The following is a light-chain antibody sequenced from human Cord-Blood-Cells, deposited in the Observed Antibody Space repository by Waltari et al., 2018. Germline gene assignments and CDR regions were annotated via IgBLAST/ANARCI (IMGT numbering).Light chain of an antibody. Sequence: QSALTQPASMSGSPGQSITISCTGPSSAVGSYNLVSWYQQHPGKAPKLMIYEGSKRPSGVSNRFSGSKSGNTASLTISGLQAEDEADYYCCSYAGSSTYWVFGGGTKLTVL. V-gene: IGLV2-23*01. CDR3: CSYAGSSTYWV. CDR1: SSAVGSYNL. J-gene: IGLJ3*02. CDR2: EGS.